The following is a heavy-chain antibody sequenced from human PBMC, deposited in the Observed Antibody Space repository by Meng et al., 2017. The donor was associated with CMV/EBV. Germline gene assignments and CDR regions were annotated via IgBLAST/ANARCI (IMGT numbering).Heavy chain of an antibody. D-gene: IGHD2-2*01. CDR3: ARDLWVPATPLSRAYYYGMDV. Sequence: SETLSLTCTVSGGSIRSSGYYWGCIRQPPGKGLEWIGSIYYTGSTYYNPSLKSRLTISVDTSKSQFSLKLSSVTAADTAVYYCARDLWVPATPLSRAYYYGMDVWGQGTTVTVSS. J-gene: IGHJ6*02. V-gene: IGHV4-39*07. CDR2: IYYTGST. CDR1: GGSIRSSGYY.